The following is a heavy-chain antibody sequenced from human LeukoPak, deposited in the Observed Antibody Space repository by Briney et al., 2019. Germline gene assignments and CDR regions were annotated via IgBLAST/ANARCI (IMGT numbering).Heavy chain of an antibody. CDR2: IIPIFGTA. CDR3: ARGPYSGSAYYFDY. V-gene: IGHV1-69*13. J-gene: IGHJ4*02. Sequence: ASVKVSCKASGGTFSSYAISWVRLAPGQGLEWMGGIIPIFGTANYAQKFQGRVTITADESTSTAYMELSSLRSEDTAVYYCARGPYSGSAYYFDYWGQGTLVTVSS. CDR1: GGTFSSYA. D-gene: IGHD1-26*01.